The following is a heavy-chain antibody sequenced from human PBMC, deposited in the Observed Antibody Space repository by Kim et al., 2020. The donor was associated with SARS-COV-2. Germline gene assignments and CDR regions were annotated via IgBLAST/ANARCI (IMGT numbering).Heavy chain of an antibody. CDR3: ARALREYRVLPGAFDI. Sequence: SVKSRITINPDTSKNQFSLQLNSVTPEDTAVYYCARALREYRVLPGAFDIWGQGTMVTVSS. D-gene: IGHD6-6*01. V-gene: IGHV6-1*01. J-gene: IGHJ3*02.